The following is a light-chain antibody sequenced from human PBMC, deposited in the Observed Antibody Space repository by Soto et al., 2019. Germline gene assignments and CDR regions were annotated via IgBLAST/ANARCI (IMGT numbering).Light chain of an antibody. CDR3: MQVLQAPLS. CDR1: QSLLHSSGSNF. V-gene: IGKV2-28*01. J-gene: IGKJ4*01. CDR2: LGS. Sequence: EIVMTQSPLSLPVTPGEPVSISCRSSQSLLHSSGSNFLDWYLQKPGQSPQLLIYLGSNRASGVPDRASGSGSGTDFTLKISRVEAEDVGVYYCMQVLQAPLSFGGGTRVEIK.